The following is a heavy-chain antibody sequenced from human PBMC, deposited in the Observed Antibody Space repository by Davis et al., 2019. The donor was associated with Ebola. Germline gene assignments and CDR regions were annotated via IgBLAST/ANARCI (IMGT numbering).Heavy chain of an antibody. D-gene: IGHD6-13*01. J-gene: IGHJ4*02. V-gene: IGHV4-59*01. CDR3: ARGGYSSSWHDY. CDR2: IYYSGST. Sequence: PSETLSLTCTVSGGSISSYYWSWIRQPPGKGLEWIGYIYYSGSTNYNPSLKSRVTISVDTSKNQFSLKLSSVTAADTAVYYCARGGYSSSWHDYWGQGTLVTVSS. CDR1: GGSISSYY.